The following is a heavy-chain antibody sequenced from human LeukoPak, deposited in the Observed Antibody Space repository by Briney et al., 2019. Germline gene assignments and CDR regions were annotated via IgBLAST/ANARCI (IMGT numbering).Heavy chain of an antibody. Sequence: GGSLRLSCAASGFTFSSYSMNWVRQAPGKGLEWVSSISSSSSYIYYADSVKGRFTISRDNAKNSLYLQMNSLRAEDTAVYYCATGLRWSHYYYYYYMDVWGKGTTVTVSS. CDR2: ISSSSSYI. J-gene: IGHJ6*03. D-gene: IGHD4-23*01. CDR1: GFTFSSYS. CDR3: ATGLRWSHYYYYYYMDV. V-gene: IGHV3-21*01.